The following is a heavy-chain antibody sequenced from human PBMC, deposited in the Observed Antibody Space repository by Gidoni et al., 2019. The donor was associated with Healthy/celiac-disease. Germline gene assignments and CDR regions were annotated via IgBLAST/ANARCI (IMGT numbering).Heavy chain of an antibody. CDR2: IYHSGST. CDR1: GGSISSGGYS. J-gene: IGHJ3*02. D-gene: IGHD6-13*01. V-gene: IGHV4-30-2*01. Sequence: QLQLQESGSGLVKPSQTLSLTCAVSGGSISSGGYSWSWIRQPPGKGLEWIGYIYHSGSTYYNPSLKSRVTISVDRSKNQFSLKLSSVTAADTAVYYCARDGDPESSRRTAAFDIWGQGTMVTVSS. CDR3: ARDGDPESSRRTAAFDI.